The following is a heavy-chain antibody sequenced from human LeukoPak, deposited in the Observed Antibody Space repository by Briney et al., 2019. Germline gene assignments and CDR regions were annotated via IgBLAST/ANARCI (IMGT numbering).Heavy chain of an antibody. CDR2: IYYSGST. J-gene: IGHJ5*02. D-gene: IGHD3-10*01. Sequence: PSETLSLTCAVYGGSFSGYYWSWIRQSPGKGLEWIGYIYYSGSTNYNPSLKSRVTISVDTSKNQFSLKLSSVTAADTAVYSCARGSVYYYGSGSYLGWFAPWGQGTLVTVSS. CDR1: GGSFSGYY. V-gene: IGHV4-59*01. CDR3: ARGSVYYYGSGSYLGWFAP.